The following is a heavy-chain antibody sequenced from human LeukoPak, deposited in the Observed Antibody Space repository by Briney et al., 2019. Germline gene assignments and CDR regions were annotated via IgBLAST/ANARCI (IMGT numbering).Heavy chain of an antibody. CDR1: GFTLSSYA. V-gene: IGHV3-23*01. CDR2: ISASGGTT. J-gene: IGHJ4*02. D-gene: IGHD1-26*01. Sequence: GGSLRPSCAASGFTLSSYAMSWVRQAPGEGLGWVSGISASGGTTNYADSVKGRFTVSRDNSKNTLYVQMSSLRVEDTAVYFCAKLGGSTMAADRLDYWGQGTLVTVSS. CDR3: AKLGGSTMAADRLDY.